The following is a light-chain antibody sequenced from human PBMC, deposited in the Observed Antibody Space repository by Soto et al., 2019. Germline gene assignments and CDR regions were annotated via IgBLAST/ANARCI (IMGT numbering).Light chain of an antibody. V-gene: IGLV1-51*02. Sequence: QSVLTQPPSVSAAPGQMVTISCSGTSSNIGDNYVSWYRQLPGTAPKLLIYEDNKRPSGIPDRFSGSKSGTSATLDITGLQTGDEADYYCGTWDNSLSTGWVFGGGTKLTVL. CDR3: GTWDNSLSTGWV. J-gene: IGLJ2*01. CDR1: SSNIGDNY. CDR2: EDN.